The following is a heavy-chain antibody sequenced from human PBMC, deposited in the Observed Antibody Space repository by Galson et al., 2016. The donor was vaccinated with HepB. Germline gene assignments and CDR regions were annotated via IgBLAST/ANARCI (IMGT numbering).Heavy chain of an antibody. CDR3: ARAKYSSSSSSWDY. D-gene: IGHD6-6*01. J-gene: IGHJ4*02. V-gene: IGHV3-21*01. CDR2: ISYSSSHI. CDR1: GFTFSNYN. Sequence: SLRLSCAASGFTFSNYNMNWVRQAPGKGLEWVSSISYSSSHIYYADSVKGRFTISRDNAKNSLFLPMNSLRAEDTAVYYCARAKYSSSSSSWDYWGQGTLVTVSS.